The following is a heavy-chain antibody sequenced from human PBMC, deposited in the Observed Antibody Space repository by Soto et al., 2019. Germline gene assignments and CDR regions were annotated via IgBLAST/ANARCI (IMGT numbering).Heavy chain of an antibody. CDR1: GFIFRTSW. V-gene: IGHV3-7*03. CDR2: INEDGGEI. CDR3: ARDGGPNALDY. Sequence: EVQLVESGGGLVQPGGSLRLSCEASGFIFRTSWMTWVRQPPGKGLEWVASINEDGGEIYYVGSVRGRFTVSRDNAKNSLYLQMNSLRAEDTAVYYCARDGGPNALDYWGQGTLVTVSS. D-gene: IGHD1-1*01. J-gene: IGHJ4*02.